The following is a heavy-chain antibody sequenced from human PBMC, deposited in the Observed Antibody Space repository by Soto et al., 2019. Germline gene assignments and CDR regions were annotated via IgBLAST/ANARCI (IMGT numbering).Heavy chain of an antibody. CDR3: ARQYCTGTSCYPYFDY. V-gene: IGHV1-46*01. CDR2: INPGIGST. CDR1: GYTFTSNY. J-gene: IGHJ4*02. Sequence: ASVKVSCKASGYTFTSNYLHWIRQAPGQGREWMGTINPGIGSTTYAESFQGRVAMTSDTSTTTVHLELSSLRFEDTAVYYCARQYCTGTSCYPYFDYWGQGTLVTV. D-gene: IGHD2-2*01.